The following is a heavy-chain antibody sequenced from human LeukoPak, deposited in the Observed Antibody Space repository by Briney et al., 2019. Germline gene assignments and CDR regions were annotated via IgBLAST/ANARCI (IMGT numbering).Heavy chain of an antibody. CDR3: AKVERTGSGYDLLGYFDY. D-gene: IGHD5-12*01. CDR2: IRYDGSNK. Sequence: GGSLRLSCAASGFTFSSYGMHWVRQAPGKGLEWVSFIRYDGSNKYYADSVKGRFTISRDNSKNTLYLQMNSLRAEDTAVYYCAKVERTGSGYDLLGYFDYWGQGTLVTVSS. J-gene: IGHJ4*02. V-gene: IGHV3-30*02. CDR1: GFTFSSYG.